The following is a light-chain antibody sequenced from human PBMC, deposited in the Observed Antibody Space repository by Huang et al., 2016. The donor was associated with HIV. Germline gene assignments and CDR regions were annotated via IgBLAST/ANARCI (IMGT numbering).Light chain of an antibody. V-gene: IGKV1-39*01. CDR1: QSISCD. J-gene: IGKJ2*01. CDR3: QQSYSTPYT. Sequence: DIQMTQSPSSLSASVGDRVTITCRASQSISCDLNWYQQKPGKAPKLLIYAASSLQSGVPSMFSGSGSGTDFTLTISSLQPEDFATYYCQQSYSTPYTFGQGTKLEIK. CDR2: AAS.